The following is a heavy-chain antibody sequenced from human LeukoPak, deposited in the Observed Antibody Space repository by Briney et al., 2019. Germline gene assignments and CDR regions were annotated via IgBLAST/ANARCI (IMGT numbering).Heavy chain of an antibody. Sequence: ASVKVSCKASGYTFTGYYMHWVRQAPGQGLEWMGWINPNSGGTNYAQKFQGRVTMTRDTSISTAYMELSRLRSDDTAVCYCARDLLTLDYYGSGSYPNYGMDVWGQGTTVTVSS. CDR1: GYTFTGYY. D-gene: IGHD3-10*01. CDR3: ARDLLTLDYYGSGSYPNYGMDV. J-gene: IGHJ6*02. V-gene: IGHV1-2*02. CDR2: INPNSGGT.